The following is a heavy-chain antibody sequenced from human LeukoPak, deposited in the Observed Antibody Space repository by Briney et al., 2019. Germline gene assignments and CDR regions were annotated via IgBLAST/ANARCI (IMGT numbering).Heavy chain of an antibody. CDR1: GFTFSNYW. CDR2: IKQDGSEK. J-gene: IGHJ4*02. D-gene: IGHD4-17*01. CDR3: ARDQYGDYGIDY. V-gene: IGHV3-7*01. Sequence: GGSLRLSCAVSGFTFSNYWMSWVRQAPGKGLEWVAYIKQDGSEKYYVDSVKGRFTISRDNAKNSLYLQMNSLRAEDTAVYYCARDQYGDYGIDYWGQGTLVTVSS.